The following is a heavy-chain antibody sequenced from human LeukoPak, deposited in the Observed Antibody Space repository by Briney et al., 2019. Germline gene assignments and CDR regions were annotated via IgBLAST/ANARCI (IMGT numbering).Heavy chain of an antibody. CDR3: ARDLSWETY. J-gene: IGHJ4*02. V-gene: IGHV3-23*01. CDR2: ISGSGGST. D-gene: IGHD1-26*01. Sequence: NPGGSLRLSCAASGFTFSSYAMSWVRQAPGKGLEWVSAISGSGGSTYYADSVKGRFTISRDNAKNSLYLQMNSLRVEDTAVYYCARDLSWETYWGQGTLVSVSS. CDR1: GFTFSSYA.